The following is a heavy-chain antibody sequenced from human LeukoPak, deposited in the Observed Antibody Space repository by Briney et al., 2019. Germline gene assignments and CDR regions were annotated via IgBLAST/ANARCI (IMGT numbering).Heavy chain of an antibody. CDR1: GGSISSSSYY. CDR2: IYYSGST. J-gene: IGHJ4*02. Sequence: SETMSLTCTVSGGSISSSSYYWGWIRQPPGKGLEWIGSIYYSGSTYYNPSLKSRVTISVDTSKKQFSLKLSSVTAAETAVYYCARLWGQWLVFDYWGQGTLVTVSS. V-gene: IGHV4-39*01. CDR3: ARLWGQWLVFDY. D-gene: IGHD6-19*01.